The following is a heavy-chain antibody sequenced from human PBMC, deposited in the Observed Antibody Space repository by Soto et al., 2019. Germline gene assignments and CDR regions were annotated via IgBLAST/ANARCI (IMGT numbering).Heavy chain of an antibody. Sequence: QVQLVQSGAEVKKPGASGRVSCRAFGFTFTLYSMHWLRQAPGQSLEWMGWINGGSGKTKYSKKFQGRVTIARDTSASTAYMEVSSLRSEDTAVYYCARYSGNYQDAFDIWGQGTMVTVSS. CDR1: GFTFTLYS. D-gene: IGHD1-26*01. J-gene: IGHJ3*02. CDR2: INGGSGKT. V-gene: IGHV1-3*01. CDR3: ARYSGNYQDAFDI.